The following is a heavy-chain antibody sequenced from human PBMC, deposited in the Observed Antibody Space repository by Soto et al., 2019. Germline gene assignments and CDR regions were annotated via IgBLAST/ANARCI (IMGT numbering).Heavy chain of an antibody. D-gene: IGHD2-15*01. CDR1: GGSISSSSYY. V-gene: IGHV4-39*01. Sequence: PSETRSLTCTVSGGSISSSSYYWGWIRQPPGKGLEWIGSIYYSGSTYYNPSLKSRVTITVDTSKIQFSLKLSSVTAADTAVYYCARHTPAISISDHWGQGTLVTVSS. CDR2: IYYSGST. J-gene: IGHJ4*02. CDR3: ARHTPAISISDH.